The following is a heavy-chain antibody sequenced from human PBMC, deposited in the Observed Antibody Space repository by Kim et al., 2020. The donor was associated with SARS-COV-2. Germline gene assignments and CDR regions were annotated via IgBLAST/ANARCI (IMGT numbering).Heavy chain of an antibody. D-gene: IGHD3-3*01. Sequence: GGSLRLSCAASGFTFSSYAMSWVRQAPGKGLEWVSAISGSGGSTYYADSVKGRFTISRDNSKNTLYLQMNSLRAEDTAVYYCAKDFTYDFWSGEWYNWFDPWGQGTLVTVSS. CDR2: ISGSGGST. J-gene: IGHJ5*02. CDR1: GFTFSSYA. CDR3: AKDFTYDFWSGEWYNWFDP. V-gene: IGHV3-23*01.